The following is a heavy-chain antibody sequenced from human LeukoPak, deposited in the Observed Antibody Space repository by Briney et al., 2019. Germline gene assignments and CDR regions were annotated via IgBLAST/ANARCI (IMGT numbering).Heavy chain of an antibody. CDR3: AELGITMIGGV. CDR1: GFTFSSYR. J-gene: IGHJ6*04. Sequence: GGSLRLSCAASGFTFSSYRMNWVRQAPGKGLEGVSYISSSGSTIYYADSVKGRFTISRDNAKNSLYLQMNSLRAEDTAVYYCAELGITMIGGVWGKGTTVAISS. V-gene: IGHV3-48*04. D-gene: IGHD3-10*02. CDR2: ISSSGSTI.